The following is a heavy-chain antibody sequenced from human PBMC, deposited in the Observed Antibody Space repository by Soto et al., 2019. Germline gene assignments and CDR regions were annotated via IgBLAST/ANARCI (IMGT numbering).Heavy chain of an antibody. CDR3: AKTYDYIWVSYRQSGYFDY. J-gene: IGHJ4*02. CDR1: GFTFDDYA. CDR2: ISWNSGSI. D-gene: IGHD3-16*02. V-gene: IGHV3-9*01. Sequence: EVQLVESGGGLVQPGRSLRLSCAASGFTFDDYAMHWVRQAPGKGLEWVSGISWNSGSIGYADSVKGRFTISRDNAKNSLYLQMNSLGAEDTALYYCAKTYDYIWVSYRQSGYFDYWGQGTLVTVSS.